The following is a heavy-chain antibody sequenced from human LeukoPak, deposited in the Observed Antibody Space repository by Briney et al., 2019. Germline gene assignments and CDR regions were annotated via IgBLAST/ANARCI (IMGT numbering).Heavy chain of an antibody. Sequence: PSETLSLTCTVSGGSISSSSYYWGWIRQPPGKGLEWIGSIYYSGSTYYNPSLKSRVTISVDTSKNQFSLRLTSVTAADTAVYYCARGYSSSSGKNAFDVWGQGTMVTVSS. J-gene: IGHJ3*01. CDR1: GGSISSSSYY. CDR3: ARGYSSSSGKNAFDV. D-gene: IGHD6-6*01. V-gene: IGHV4-39*07. CDR2: IYYSGST.